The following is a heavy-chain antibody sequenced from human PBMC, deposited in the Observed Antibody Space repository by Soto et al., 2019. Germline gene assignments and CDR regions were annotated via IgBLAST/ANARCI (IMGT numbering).Heavy chain of an antibody. CDR1: GGTFSSYA. CDR3: ATKHDYSNYYGMDV. CDR2: IIPIFGTA. V-gene: IGHV1-69*13. J-gene: IGHJ6*02. Sequence: SVKASCKASGGTFSSYAISWVRQAPGQGLEWMGGIIPIFGTANYAQKFQGRVTITADESTSTAYMELSSLRSEDTAVYYCATKHDYSNYYGMDVWGQGTTVTVSS. D-gene: IGHD4-4*01.